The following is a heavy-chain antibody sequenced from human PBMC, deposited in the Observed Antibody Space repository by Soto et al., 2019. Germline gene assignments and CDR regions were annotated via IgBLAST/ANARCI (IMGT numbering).Heavy chain of an antibody. J-gene: IGHJ3*02. CDR2: FDPEDGET. CDR1: GYTLTELS. V-gene: IGHV1-24*01. Sequence: ASVKVSCKVSGYTLTELSMHWVRQAPGKGLEWMGGFDPEDGETIYAQKFQGRVTMTEDTSTDTAYMELSSLRSEDTAVYYCARHDYVTTAFDIWGQGTMVTVSS. D-gene: IGHD3-16*01. CDR3: ARHDYVTTAFDI.